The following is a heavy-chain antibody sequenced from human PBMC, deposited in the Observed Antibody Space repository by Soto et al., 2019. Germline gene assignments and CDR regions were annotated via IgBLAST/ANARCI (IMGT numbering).Heavy chain of an antibody. Sequence: QVQLQESGPGLVKPSQTLSLTCTVSGGSVGSGDYYWSWIRQSPGRGLEWIGYIYYSGNTYENPSLKGRATVSVDPSKNQVSLNLTAVTAADTAVYYCARVRVHEDILTGYYSAYNWFDSWGQGTLVTVSS. CDR2: IYYSGNT. D-gene: IGHD3-9*01. CDR3: ARVRVHEDILTGYYSAYNWFDS. V-gene: IGHV4-30-4*01. J-gene: IGHJ5*01. CDR1: GGSVGSGDYY.